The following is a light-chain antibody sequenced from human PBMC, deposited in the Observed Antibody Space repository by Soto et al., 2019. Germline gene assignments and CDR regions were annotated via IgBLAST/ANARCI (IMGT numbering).Light chain of an antibody. CDR3: QQRHMWPIT. Sequence: EIVLTQSPDTLSLSPGEGASLSCRASQSVHTFLAWYQQKPGQAPRLLIYGASTRATGVPARFSGSGSGTDFTLTISSLEPEDSAVYYCQQRHMWPITFGQGARLEIK. CDR1: QSVHTF. J-gene: IGKJ5*01. V-gene: IGKV3-11*01. CDR2: GAS.